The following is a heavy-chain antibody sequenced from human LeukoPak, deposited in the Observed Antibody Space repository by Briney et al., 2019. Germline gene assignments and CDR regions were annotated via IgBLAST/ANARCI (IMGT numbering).Heavy chain of an antibody. CDR3: ARDAVRYYYYYMDV. J-gene: IGHJ6*03. CDR2: ISYDGSNK. V-gene: IGHV3-30*01. CDR1: GFTFSSYA. D-gene: IGHD3-10*01. Sequence: GGSLRLSCAASGFTFSSYAMHWVRQAPGKGLEWVAVISYDGSNKYYADSVKGRFTISRDNSKNTLYLQMNSLRAEDTAVCYCARDAVRYYYYYMDVWGKGTTVAVSS.